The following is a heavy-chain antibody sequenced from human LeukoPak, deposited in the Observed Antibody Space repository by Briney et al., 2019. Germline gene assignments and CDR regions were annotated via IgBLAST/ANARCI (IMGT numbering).Heavy chain of an antibody. Sequence: PGGSLRLSCAASGLTFSSYGMHWVRQAPGKGLEWVAFIRYDGSNKYYADSVKGRFTISRDNSKNTLYLQMNSLRAEDTAVYYCAKDPYGDYGNWFDPWGQGTLVTVSS. D-gene: IGHD4-17*01. J-gene: IGHJ5*02. CDR3: AKDPYGDYGNWFDP. CDR2: IRYDGSNK. CDR1: GLTFSSYG. V-gene: IGHV3-30*02.